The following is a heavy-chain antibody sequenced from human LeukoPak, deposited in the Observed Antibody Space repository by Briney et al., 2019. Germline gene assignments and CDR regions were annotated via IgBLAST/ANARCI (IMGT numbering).Heavy chain of an antibody. CDR2: IYHSGST. CDR3: ARHARHAPFDY. Sequence: SETLSLTCAVSGYSISSGYYWGWIRQPPGKGLEWIGSIYHSGSTYYNPSLKSRVTKSVDTSKNQFSLKLSSVTAADTAVYYCARHARHAPFDYWGQGTLVTVSS. J-gene: IGHJ4*02. CDR1: GYSISSGYY. V-gene: IGHV4-38-2*01. D-gene: IGHD2-2*01.